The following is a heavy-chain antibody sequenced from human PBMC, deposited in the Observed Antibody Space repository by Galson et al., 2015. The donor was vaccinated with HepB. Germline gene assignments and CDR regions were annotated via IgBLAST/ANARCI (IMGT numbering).Heavy chain of an antibody. J-gene: IGHJ3*02. CDR2: MNPNSGNT. V-gene: IGHV1-8*01. Sequence: SVKVSCKASGYTFTSYDINWVRQATGQGLEWMGWMNPNSGNTGYAQKFQGRVTMTRNTSISTAYMELSSLRSEDTAVYYCARRAAGYIDDAFDIWSQGTMVTVSS. CDR1: GYTFTSYD. D-gene: IGHD6-13*01. CDR3: ARRAAGYIDDAFDI.